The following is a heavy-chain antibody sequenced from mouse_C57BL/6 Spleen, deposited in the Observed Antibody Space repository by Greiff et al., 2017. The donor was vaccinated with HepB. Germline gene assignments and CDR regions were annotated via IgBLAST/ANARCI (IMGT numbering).Heavy chain of an antibody. J-gene: IGHJ2*01. V-gene: IGHV5-9*01. Sequence: EVQVVESGGGLVKPGGSLKLSCAASGFTFSSYTMSWVRQTPEKRLEWVATISGGGGNTYYPDSVKGRFTISRDNAKNTLYLQMSSLRSEDTALYYVARHSTHSIYYGYDRGDYFDYWGQGTTLTVSS. CDR3: ARHSTHSIYYGYDRGDYFDY. D-gene: IGHD2-2*01. CDR1: GFTFSSYT. CDR2: ISGGGGNT.